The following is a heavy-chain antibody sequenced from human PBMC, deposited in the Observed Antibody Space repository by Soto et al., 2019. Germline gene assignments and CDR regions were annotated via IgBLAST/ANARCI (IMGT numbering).Heavy chain of an antibody. D-gene: IGHD2-8*01. CDR3: ARDLGIVLMVYALDAFDI. V-gene: IGHV3-21*01. J-gene: IGHJ3*02. Sequence: GGSLRLSCAASGFTFSSYSMNWVRQAPGKGLEWVSSISSSSSYIYYADSVKGRFTISRDNAKNSLYLQMNSLRAEDTAVYYCARDLGIVLMVYALDAFDIWGQGTMVTVSS. CDR1: GFTFSSYS. CDR2: ISSSSSYI.